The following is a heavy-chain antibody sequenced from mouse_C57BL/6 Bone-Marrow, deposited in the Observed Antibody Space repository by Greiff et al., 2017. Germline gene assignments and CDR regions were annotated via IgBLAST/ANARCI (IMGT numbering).Heavy chain of an antibody. CDR3: AREPYGVGY. CDR2: ISDGGSYT. J-gene: IGHJ2*01. CDR1: GFTFSSYA. D-gene: IGHD1-1*01. Sequence: EVMLVESGGGLVKPGGSLKLSCAASGFTFSSYAMSWVRQTPEKRLEWVATISDGGSYTYYPDNVKGRFTISRDNAKNNLYLQMSHLKSEDTAMYYCAREPYGVGYWGQGTTLTVSS. V-gene: IGHV5-4*01.